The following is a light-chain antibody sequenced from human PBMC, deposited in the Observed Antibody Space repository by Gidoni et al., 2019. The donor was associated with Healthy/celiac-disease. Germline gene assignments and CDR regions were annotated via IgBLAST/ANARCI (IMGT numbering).Light chain of an antibody. J-gene: IGLJ2*01. Sequence: SYELTQPPSVSVSPGQTARITCSGDALPKKHAYWYQQKSGQAPVLVIYEDSKRPSGIPARFSGSSSGTMATFTISGAQVEDAADYYCYSTDSSGNHRVFGGGTNLTVL. CDR2: EDS. CDR3: YSTDSSGNHRV. CDR1: ALPKKH. V-gene: IGLV3-10*01.